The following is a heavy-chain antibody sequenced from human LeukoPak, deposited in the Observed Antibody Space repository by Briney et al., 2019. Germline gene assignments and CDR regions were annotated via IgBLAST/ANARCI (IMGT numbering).Heavy chain of an antibody. CDR1: GYTFTSYA. J-gene: IGHJ3*02. D-gene: IGHD6-6*01. CDR3: ARDLVSAGFDI. CDR2: INTNTGIP. Sequence: GASVKVSCKASGYTFTSYAMNWVRQAPGQGLELMGWINTNTGIPTYARGFAGRFVFSLDTSVTTAYLQITSLKAEDTAVYYCARDLVSAGFDIWGQGTMVTVSS. V-gene: IGHV7-4-1*02.